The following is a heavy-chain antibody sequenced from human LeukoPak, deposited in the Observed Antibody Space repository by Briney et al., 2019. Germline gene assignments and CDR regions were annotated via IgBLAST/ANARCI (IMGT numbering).Heavy chain of an antibody. CDR1: GGSISSSY. D-gene: IGHD4-17*01. J-gene: IGHJ5*02. CDR2: IYTSGST. CDR3: AREDYGANNWFDP. Sequence: SETLSLTCTVSGGSISSSYCSWIRQPAGKGLEWIGRIYTSGSTNYNPSLKSRVTRSVDTSKNQFSLKLSSVTAADTDVYYCAREDYGANNWFDPWGQGTLITVSS. V-gene: IGHV4-4*07.